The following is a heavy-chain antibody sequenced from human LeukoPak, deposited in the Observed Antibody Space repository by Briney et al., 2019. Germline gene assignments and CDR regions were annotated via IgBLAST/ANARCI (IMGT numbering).Heavy chain of an antibody. J-gene: IGHJ4*02. D-gene: IGHD6-19*01. CDR3: ASFGMHSSGWYGDY. V-gene: IGHV4-34*01. CDR2: INHSGST. Sequence: SETLSLTCAVYGGSFSGYYWGWIRQPPGKGLEWIGEINHSGSTNYNPSLKSRVTISVDTSKNQFSLKLSSVTAADTAVYYCASFGMHSSGWYGDYWSQGTLVTVSS. CDR1: GGSFSGYY.